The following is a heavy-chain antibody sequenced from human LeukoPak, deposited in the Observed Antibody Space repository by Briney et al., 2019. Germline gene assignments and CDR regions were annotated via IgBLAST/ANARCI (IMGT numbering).Heavy chain of an antibody. CDR2: ISGSGCST. CDR3: AKDRRKTVPTISDY. CDR1: ASSFSSYA. Sequence: GRCLRLSCAPAASSFSSYAINWVRQAPRGGLGWVSAISGSGCSTYYADSVKGRFTISRDNSENTLYMRMNSLRGENTAVYYCAKDRRKTVPTISDYWGQGPLVTVSS. D-gene: IGHD5-12*01. V-gene: IGHV3-23*01. J-gene: IGHJ4*02.